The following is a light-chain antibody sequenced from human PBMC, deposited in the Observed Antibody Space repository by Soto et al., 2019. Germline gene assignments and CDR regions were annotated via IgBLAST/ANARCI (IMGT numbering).Light chain of an antibody. CDR2: EVS. V-gene: IGLV2-8*01. Sequence: QSALTQPPSASGSPGQSVTISCTGTSSDVGGYNFVSWYQQHPGKAPELMIYEVSKRPSGVPYRFSGSKSGNTASLTVSGLQAEDEADYYCSSYAGSNNFPVLFGGGTKVTVL. CDR1: SSDVGGYNF. J-gene: IGLJ2*01. CDR3: SSYAGSNNFPVL.